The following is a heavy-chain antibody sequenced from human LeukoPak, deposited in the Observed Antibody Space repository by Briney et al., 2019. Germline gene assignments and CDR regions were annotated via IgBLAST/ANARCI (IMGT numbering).Heavy chain of an antibody. CDR3: ASYVCRYCSSTSLSLLWFGESFDY. Sequence: SVKVSCKASGGTFSSYAISWVRQAPGQGLEWMGGIIPIFSTANYAQKFQGRVTITADESTSTAYMELSSLRSEDTAVYYCASYVCRYCSSTSLSLLWFGESFDYWGQGTLVTVSS. J-gene: IGHJ4*02. D-gene: IGHD2-2*01. CDR2: IIPIFSTA. CDR1: GGTFSSYA. V-gene: IGHV1-69*13.